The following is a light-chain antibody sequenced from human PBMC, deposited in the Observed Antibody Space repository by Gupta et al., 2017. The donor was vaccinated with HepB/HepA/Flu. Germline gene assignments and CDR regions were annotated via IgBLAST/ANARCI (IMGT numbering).Light chain of an antibody. V-gene: IGKV1-37*01. CDR2: SAS. J-gene: IGKJ4*01. CDR1: QGISSY. CDR3: QRTYNAHLT. Sequence: SKTYGVTITCRVSQGISSYLNWYRQKPGKVPKLLIYSASNLQSGVPSRFSGSGSGTDFTLTISSLQPEDVATYGQRTYNAHLTFGGGTKVEIK.